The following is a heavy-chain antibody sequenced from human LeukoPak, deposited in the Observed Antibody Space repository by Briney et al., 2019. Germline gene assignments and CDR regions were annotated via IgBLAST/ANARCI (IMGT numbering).Heavy chain of an antibody. V-gene: IGHV3-7*01. CDR3: ARDIWFGESR. D-gene: IGHD3-10*01. CDR2: IKQDGSEK. Sequence: GGSLRLSCAASGFTFSDYYMSWVRQAPGKGLEWVANIKQDGSEKYYVDSVKGRFTISRDNAKNSLYLQMNSLRAEDTAVYYCARDIWFGESRGGQGTLVTVSS. CDR1: GFTFSDYY. J-gene: IGHJ4*02.